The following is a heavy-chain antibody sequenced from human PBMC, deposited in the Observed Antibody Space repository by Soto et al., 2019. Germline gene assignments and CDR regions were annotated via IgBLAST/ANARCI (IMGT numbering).Heavy chain of an antibody. D-gene: IGHD4-4*01. J-gene: IGHJ4*02. CDR2: ISGYNGDT. CDR3: DLDVDYSTSLCEH. Sequence: QVQMKQSGGEVKKPGASVKVSCKTSGYTFTNHGVNWVRQAPGQGLEWLGYISGYNGDTDYDHKFQDRLTMSSDKPTNTFVMVLRNLRSDDSAVYYCDLDVDYSTSLCEHWGQGTLVIV. CDR1: GYTFTNHG. V-gene: IGHV1-18*04.